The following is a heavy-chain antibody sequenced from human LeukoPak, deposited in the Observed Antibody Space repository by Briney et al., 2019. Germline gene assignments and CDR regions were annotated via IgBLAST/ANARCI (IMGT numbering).Heavy chain of an antibody. J-gene: IGHJ4*02. CDR3: ARTPQYCSGGSCYSHSY. Sequence: SVKVSCKASGYTFTSYDINWVRQAPGQGLEWMGRIIPILGIANYAQKFQGRVTITADKSTSTAYMELSSLRSEDTAVYYCARTPQYCSGGSCYSHSYWGQGTLVTVSS. CDR2: IIPILGIA. V-gene: IGHV1-69*04. D-gene: IGHD2-15*01. CDR1: GYTFTSYD.